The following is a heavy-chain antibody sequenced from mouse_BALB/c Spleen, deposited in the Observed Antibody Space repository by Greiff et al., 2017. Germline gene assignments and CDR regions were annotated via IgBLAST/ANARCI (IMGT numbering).Heavy chain of an antibody. Sequence: QVQLQQSGAELVRPGASVTLSCKASGYTFTGYEMHWVKQTPVHGLEWMGAIDPETGGTTYNQKFKGKTTLTADKSSSTAYMEHRSLTSEDSAVYYCARSRDKLRSCYAMDYWGQGTSVTVSA. D-gene: IGHD1-1*01. CDR2: IDPETGGT. CDR3: ARSRDKLRSCYAMDY. CDR1: GYTFTGYE. J-gene: IGHJ4*01. V-gene: IGHV1-15*01.